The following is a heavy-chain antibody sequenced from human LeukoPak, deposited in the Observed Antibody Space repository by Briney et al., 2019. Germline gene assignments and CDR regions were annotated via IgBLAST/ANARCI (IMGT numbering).Heavy chain of an antibody. J-gene: IGHJ4*02. V-gene: IGHV3-23*01. CDR2: ISGSGGST. CDR1: GFTFSNYA. CDR3: AKSYYYDSSGYYY. D-gene: IGHD3-22*01. Sequence: GGSLRLSCAASGFTFSNYAMNWVRQAPGKGLEWVSGISGSGGSTYYADSVKGRFSISRDNSKNTLYLQMNSLRAEDTAVYYCAKSYYYDSSGYYYWGQGTLVTVSS.